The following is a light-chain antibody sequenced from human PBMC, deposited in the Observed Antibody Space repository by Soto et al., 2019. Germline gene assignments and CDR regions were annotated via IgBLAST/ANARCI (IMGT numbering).Light chain of an antibody. J-gene: IGKJ2*01. CDR2: AAS. Sequence: AIRMTQSPSSFSASTGDRVTITCRARQGISSYLAWYQQKPGKAPKLLIYAASTLQSGVPSRFCGSGSGTDFTLTISCLQSEDFATYYCQQYYSYTYTFGQGTKLEIK. V-gene: IGKV1-8*01. CDR3: QQYYSYTYT. CDR1: QGISSY.